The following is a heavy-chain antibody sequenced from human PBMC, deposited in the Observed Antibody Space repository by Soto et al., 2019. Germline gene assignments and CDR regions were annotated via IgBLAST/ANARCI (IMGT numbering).Heavy chain of an antibody. J-gene: IGHJ2*01. CDR2: IYYSGSP. CDR3: ARTYYYDTSGYSSNWYFDL. V-gene: IGHV4-28*01. D-gene: IGHD3-22*01. CDR1: GYSISTTNW. Sequence: QVQLQESGPGLVKPSDTLSLTCAVSGYSISTTNWWGWIRQPPGKGLEWIGYIYYSGSPFYNPSLKSRVTRSVDTSKNQFSLKLSSVTAVDTAVYYCARTYYYDTSGYSSNWYFDLWGRGTLVTVSS.